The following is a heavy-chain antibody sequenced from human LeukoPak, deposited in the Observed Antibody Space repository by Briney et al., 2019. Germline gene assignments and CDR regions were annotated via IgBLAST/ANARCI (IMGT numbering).Heavy chain of an antibody. CDR3: AREGLKHGGIAAAGVIDY. J-gene: IGHJ4*02. D-gene: IGHD6-13*01. CDR2: INHRGST. V-gene: IGHV4-34*01. CDR1: GGSFSGYY. Sequence: SETLSLTCAVYGGSFSGYYWSWIRQPPGKGLEWIGEINHRGSTNYNPSLKSRVTVSLDTSKNQFSLKLSSVTAADTAVYYCAREGLKHGGIAAAGVIDYWGQGTLVTVSS.